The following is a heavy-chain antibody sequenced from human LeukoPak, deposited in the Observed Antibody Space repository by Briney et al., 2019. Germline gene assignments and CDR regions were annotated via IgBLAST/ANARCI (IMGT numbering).Heavy chain of an antibody. Sequence: GGSLRLSCAASGFTFSSYAMHWVRQAPGKGLEWVAVISYDGSNKYYADSVKGRFTISRDNSKNTLYLQMNSLRAEDTAVYYCARVEEYGYYYGSGSISDWGQGTLVTVSS. CDR2: ISYDGSNK. J-gene: IGHJ4*02. V-gene: IGHV3-30-3*01. D-gene: IGHD3-10*01. CDR1: GFTFSSYA. CDR3: ARVEEYGYYYGSGSISD.